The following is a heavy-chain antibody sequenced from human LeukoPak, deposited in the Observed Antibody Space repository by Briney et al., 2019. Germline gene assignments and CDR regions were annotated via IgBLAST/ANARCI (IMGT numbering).Heavy chain of an antibody. D-gene: IGHD5-18*01. CDR3: AREDTAMVIPFDY. CDR2: ISSSGSTI. CDR1: GFAFSSYE. J-gene: IGHJ4*02. Sequence: GGXLRLSCAASGFAFSSYEMNWVRQAPGKGLEWVSYISSSGSTIYYADSVKGRFTISRDNAKNSLYLQMNSLRAEDTAVYYCAREDTAMVIPFDYWGQGTLVTVSS. V-gene: IGHV3-48*03.